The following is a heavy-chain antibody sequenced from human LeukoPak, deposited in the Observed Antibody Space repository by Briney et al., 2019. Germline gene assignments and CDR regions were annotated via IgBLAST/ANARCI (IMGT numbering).Heavy chain of an antibody. J-gene: IGHJ3*02. CDR1: GFTFSSYS. D-gene: IGHD3-22*01. CDR3: ARGHYDSPFDAFDI. CDR2: ITTRSAT. V-gene: IGHV3-48*01. Sequence: GGSLRLSCAASGFTFSSYSMNWVRQAPGKGLEWVSYITTRSATYYTDSVKGRFTISRDNAKDSVYLQMNSLRADDTAVYYCARGHYDSPFDAFDIWGQGTMVTVSS.